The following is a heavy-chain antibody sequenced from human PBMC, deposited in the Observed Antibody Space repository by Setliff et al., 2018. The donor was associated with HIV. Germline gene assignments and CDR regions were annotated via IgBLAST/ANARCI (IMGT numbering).Heavy chain of an antibody. V-gene: IGHV1-69*05. D-gene: IGHD2-15*01. Sequence: SVKVSCNASGGTFSTHVISWVRQAPGQGLEWIGGIIPMFSTVNYAKKYQGRVTITTDESTTTAYMELTSLRSEDTAVYYCATDDHCSGGSCFLTMDYWGLGTLVTVSS. CDR2: IIPMFSTV. CDR1: GGTFSTHV. J-gene: IGHJ4*02. CDR3: ATDDHCSGGSCFLTMDY.